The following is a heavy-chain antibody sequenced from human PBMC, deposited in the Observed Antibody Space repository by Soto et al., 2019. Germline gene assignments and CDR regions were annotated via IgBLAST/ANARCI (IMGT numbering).Heavy chain of an antibody. D-gene: IGHD2-21*02. CDR3: AKALLSVVVTVEY. J-gene: IGHJ4*02. Sequence: GSLRVPCAASGFTFSSYAMSWVRQAPGKGLEWVSDISGSGGSTYYADSVKGRFTISRDNSKNTLYLQMNSLRAEDTAVYYCAKALLSVVVTVEYWGQGTLVTVS. CDR1: GFTFSSYA. V-gene: IGHV3-23*01. CDR2: ISGSGGST.